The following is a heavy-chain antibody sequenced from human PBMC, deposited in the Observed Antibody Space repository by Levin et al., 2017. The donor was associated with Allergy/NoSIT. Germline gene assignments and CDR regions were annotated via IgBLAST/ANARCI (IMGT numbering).Heavy chain of an antibody. J-gene: IGHJ5*02. CDR3: ARHHANYASAWGPDACDT. D-gene: IGHD3-16*01. CDR2: IYYSGST. Sequence: PSETLSLTCTVSGGSISSFYWSWIRQPPGKNLEWIGYIYYSGSTYYNPSLKSRVTISVDTSKNQLSLRLRSVTAADTAVYYCARHHANYASAWGPDACDTWGQGTLVTVSS. V-gene: IGHV4-59*08. CDR1: GGSISSFY.